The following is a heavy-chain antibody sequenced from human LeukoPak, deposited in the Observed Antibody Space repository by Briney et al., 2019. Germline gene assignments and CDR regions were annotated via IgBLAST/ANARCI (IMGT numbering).Heavy chain of an antibody. Sequence: PGGSLRLSCTTSGFMFRDYAMSWVRQAPGKGLEWVAFIRSKGYGGTIEYAASVKGRFTISRDDSKSTAYLQMNSLRTEDTAVYYYARSIVVVTYYLDYWGQGTLVTVSS. CDR3: ARSIVVVTYYLDY. CDR1: GFMFRDYA. D-gene: IGHD2-15*01. V-gene: IGHV3-49*04. CDR2: IRSKGYGGTI. J-gene: IGHJ4*02.